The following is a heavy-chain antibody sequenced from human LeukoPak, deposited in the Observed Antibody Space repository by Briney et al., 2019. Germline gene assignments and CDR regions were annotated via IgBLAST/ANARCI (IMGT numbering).Heavy chain of an antibody. CDR1: GGSFSGYY. J-gene: IGHJ4*02. CDR2: INHSGST. Sequence: SETLSLTCAVYGGSFSGYYWSWIRQPPGKGLEWIGEINHSGSTNYNPSLKRRVTISVDTSKNQFSLKLSSVTAADTAVYYCARGPLRYFDYWGQGTLVTVSS. V-gene: IGHV4-34*01. CDR3: ARGPLRYFDY.